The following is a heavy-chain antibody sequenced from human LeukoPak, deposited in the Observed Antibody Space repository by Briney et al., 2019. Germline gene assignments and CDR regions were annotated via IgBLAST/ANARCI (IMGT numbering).Heavy chain of an antibody. CDR3: ARGGGDYYDSSGYYQAPDY. V-gene: IGHV1-18*01. J-gene: IGHJ4*02. D-gene: IGHD3-22*01. CDR2: ISAYNGNT. Sequence: ASVKVSCKASGYTFTSYGISWVRQAPGQGLEWMGWISAYNGNTNYAQKLQGRVTMTTDTSTSTAYMELRSLRSDDTAVYYCARGGGDYYDSSGYYQAPDYWGQGTLVTVSS. CDR1: GYTFTSYG.